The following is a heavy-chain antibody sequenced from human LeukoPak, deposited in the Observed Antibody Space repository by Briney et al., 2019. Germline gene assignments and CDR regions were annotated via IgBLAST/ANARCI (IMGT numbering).Heavy chain of an antibody. J-gene: IGHJ4*02. D-gene: IGHD3-22*01. Sequence: GGSLRLSCAASQFTFSSYSMNWVRQAPGKGLEWVSSINRGATHIYYADSLRGRFIISRDDAKNSLYLQMNSLRAEDTAVYYCVRLRRNSDSNGYYYYYDYWVQGTLVTVSS. CDR2: INRGATHI. CDR1: QFTFSSYS. V-gene: IGHV3-21*01. CDR3: VRLRRNSDSNGYYYYYDY.